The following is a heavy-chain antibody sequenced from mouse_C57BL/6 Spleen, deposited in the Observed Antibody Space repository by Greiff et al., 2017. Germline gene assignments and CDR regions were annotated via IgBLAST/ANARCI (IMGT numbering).Heavy chain of an antibody. Sequence: QVQLQQSGPELVKPGASVKISCKASGYAFSSSWMNWVKQRPGKGLEWIGRIYPGDGDTNYNGKFKGKATLTADKSSSTAYMQLSSLTSEDSAVYYCALWRDCAMDYWGQGTSVTVAS. CDR2: IYPGDGDT. CDR1: GYAFSSSW. CDR3: ALWRDCAMDY. V-gene: IGHV1-82*01. D-gene: IGHD6-1*01. J-gene: IGHJ4*01.